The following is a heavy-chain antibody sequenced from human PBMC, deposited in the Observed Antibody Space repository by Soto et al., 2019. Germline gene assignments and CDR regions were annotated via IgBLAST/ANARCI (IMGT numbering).Heavy chain of an antibody. CDR3: VSLSEYSARY. CDR1: GGSFSDYY. CDR2: TSHRGDT. V-gene: IGHV4-34*01. J-gene: IGHJ4*02. Sequence: SETLSLTCAVYGGSFSDYYWSWIRQSPGKGLEWIGETSHRGDTAYNPSLKSRAIISLDTSRNQFSLKMSSVTAADTAVYYCVSLSEYSARYWGQGGLVTVSS. D-gene: IGHD5-18*01.